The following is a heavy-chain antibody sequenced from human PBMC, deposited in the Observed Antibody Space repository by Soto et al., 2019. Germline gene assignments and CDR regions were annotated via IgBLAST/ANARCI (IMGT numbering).Heavy chain of an antibody. Sequence: GGSLRLSCAASGFTFSSYAMSWVRQAPGKGLEWVSAISGSGGSTYYADSVKGRFTISRDNSKNTLYLQMNSLRAEDTAVYYCAKDVHDFWSGYYAMYNWFDPWGQGTLVTVSS. CDR1: GFTFSSYA. V-gene: IGHV3-23*01. CDR3: AKDVHDFWSGYYAMYNWFDP. J-gene: IGHJ5*02. D-gene: IGHD3-3*01. CDR2: ISGSGGST.